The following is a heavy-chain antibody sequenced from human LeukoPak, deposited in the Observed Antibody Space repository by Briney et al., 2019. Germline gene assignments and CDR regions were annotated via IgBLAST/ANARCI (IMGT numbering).Heavy chain of an antibody. CDR3: TRARVGDPTDY. D-gene: IGHD1-26*01. CDR2: VHGDGNNI. Sequence: GGSLRLSCAASGFPFRSYAMYWVRQAPGKGLVWVSRVHGDGNNIGYADSVRGRFTISRDNAKNTLYLQMNSLRPEDTAVYYCTRARVGDPTDYWGQGTLVTVSS. CDR1: GFPFRSYA. J-gene: IGHJ4*02. V-gene: IGHV3-74*01.